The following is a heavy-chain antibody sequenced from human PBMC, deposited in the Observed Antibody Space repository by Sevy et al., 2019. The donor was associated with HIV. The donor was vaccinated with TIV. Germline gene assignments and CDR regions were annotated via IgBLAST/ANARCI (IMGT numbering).Heavy chain of an antibody. J-gene: IGHJ4*02. D-gene: IGHD3-22*01. CDR3: ARADYYDSKRGFDY. CDR2: IYYSGST. Sequence: SETLSLTCTVSGGSISSYYWSWIRQPPGKGLEWIGYIYYSGSTNYNPSLKSRVTISVDTSKNQFSLKLSSVTAADTAVYYCARADYYDSKRGFDYWGQGTLVTVSS. V-gene: IGHV4-59*01. CDR1: GGSISSYY.